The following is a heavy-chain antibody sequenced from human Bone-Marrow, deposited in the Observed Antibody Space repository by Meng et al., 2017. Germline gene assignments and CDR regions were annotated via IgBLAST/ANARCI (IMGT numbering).Heavy chain of an antibody. CDR2: IYTSGST. J-gene: IGHJ3*02. Sequence: SETLSLTCTVSGGSISSYYWSWIRQPAGKGLEWIGRIYTSGSTNYNPSLKSRVTMSVDTFKNQFSLKLSSVTAADTAVYYCARDGRKYGGSSDDALDIWGQGTMVTVSS. V-gene: IGHV4-4*07. CDR1: GGSISSYY. D-gene: IGHD4-23*01. CDR3: ARDGRKYGGSSDDALDI.